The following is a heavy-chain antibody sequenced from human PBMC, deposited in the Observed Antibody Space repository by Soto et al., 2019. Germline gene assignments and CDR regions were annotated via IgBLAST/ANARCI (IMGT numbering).Heavy chain of an antibody. CDR2: IYYSGSS. CDR3: ARFNWYFDL. V-gene: IGHV4-59*08. CDR1: GGSISSYY. J-gene: IGHJ2*01. Sequence: QVQLQESGPGLVKPSETLSLTCTVSGGSISSYYWSWIRQPPGKGLEWIGYIYYSGSSNYNPSLRSRVTISVDSSKNQFSRKLSSVTAAVTAVYYCARFNWYFDLWGRGTLVTVSS.